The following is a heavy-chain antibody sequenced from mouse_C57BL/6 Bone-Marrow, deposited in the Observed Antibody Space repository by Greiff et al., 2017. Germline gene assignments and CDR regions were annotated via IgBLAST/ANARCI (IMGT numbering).Heavy chain of an antibody. CDR3: AGDKGSSPGFAY. V-gene: IGHV12-3*01. Sequence: VQLQESGPGLVKPSQSLFLTCSITGFPITSGYYWIWIRQSPGKPLEWMGYITHSGETFYNPSLQSPISITSETSKNQFFLQLNSVTTEDTAMDYCAGDKGSSPGFAYWGQGTLVTVSA. CDR2: ITHSGET. CDR1: GFPITSGYY. J-gene: IGHJ3*01. D-gene: IGHD1-1*01.